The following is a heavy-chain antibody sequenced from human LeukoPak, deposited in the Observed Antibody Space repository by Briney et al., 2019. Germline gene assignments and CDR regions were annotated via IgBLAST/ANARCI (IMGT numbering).Heavy chain of an antibody. V-gene: IGHV1-2*05. CDR2: INPNSGGT. CDR1: GYTFNAYY. J-gene: IGHJ1*01. CDR3: ARVVNNTFQH. D-gene: IGHD4-23*01. Sequence: ASVKVSCKASGYTFNAYYIHWVRQVPGEGLEWMGRINPNSGGTNYAPKFQGRVTLTRDTSISTAYMDLSRLTSDDTGVYYCARVVNNTFQHWGQGTQVIVSS.